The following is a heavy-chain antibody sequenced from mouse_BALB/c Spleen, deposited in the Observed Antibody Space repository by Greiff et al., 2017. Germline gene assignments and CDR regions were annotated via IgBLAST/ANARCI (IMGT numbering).Heavy chain of an antibody. J-gene: IGHJ2*01. CDR2: INPSNGGT. D-gene: IGHD4-1*01. CDR3: TRSWDYYFDY. Sequence: QVQLQQSGAELVKPGASVKLSCKASGYTFTSYYMYWVKQRPGQGLEWIGEINPSNGGTNFNEKFKSKATLTVDKSSSTAYMQLSSLTSEDSAVYYCTRSWDYYFDYWGQGTTRTVSS. V-gene: IGHV1S81*02. CDR1: GYTFTSYY.